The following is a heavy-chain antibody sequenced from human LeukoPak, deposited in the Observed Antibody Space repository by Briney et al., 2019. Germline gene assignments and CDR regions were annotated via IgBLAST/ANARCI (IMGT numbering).Heavy chain of an antibody. V-gene: IGHV3-33*01. CDR1: GFTFSSYG. D-gene: IGHD3-22*01. CDR2: IWYDGSNK. Sequence: PGGSLRLSCAASGFTFSSYGMHWVRQAPGKGLERVAVIWYDGSNKYYADSVKGRFTISRDNSKNTLYLQMNSLRAEDTAVYYCARDGDYYDSSGYPTYYYYYGMDIWGQGTTVTVSS. CDR3: ARDGDYYDSSGYPTYYYYYGMDI. J-gene: IGHJ6*02.